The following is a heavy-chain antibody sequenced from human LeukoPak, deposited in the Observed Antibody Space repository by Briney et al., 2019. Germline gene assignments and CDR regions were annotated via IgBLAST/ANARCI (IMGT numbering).Heavy chain of an antibody. CDR2: IYYSVST. D-gene: IGHD1/OR15-1a*01. CDR1: GASISRYY. J-gene: IGHJ3*02. Sequence: PSASLSLTCTVSGASISRYYWGSVRQPPGKGLGWIGYIYYSVSTNYNPSLKGRVTISADMSKNQFSLKLTSVTAADTAVYYCASAVTGTYGTFDMWGPGTMVTV. CDR3: ASAVTGTYGTFDM. V-gene: IGHV4-59*08.